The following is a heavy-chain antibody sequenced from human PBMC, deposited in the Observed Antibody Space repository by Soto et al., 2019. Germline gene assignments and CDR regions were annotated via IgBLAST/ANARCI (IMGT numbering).Heavy chain of an antibody. D-gene: IGHD2-2*01. CDR2: ISSYNGNT. J-gene: IGHJ5*02. CDR1: GYTFTSYG. Sequence: ASVKVSCKASGYTFTSYGISWVRQAPGQGLEWMGWISSYNGNTNYAQKVQGRVALPTDTSTSTTYMELRSLRSDDTAVYYWARGPRYCSTTTCFSGVTWFDPWGQGTLVTVSS. CDR3: ARGPRYCSTTTCFSGVTWFDP. V-gene: IGHV1-18*04.